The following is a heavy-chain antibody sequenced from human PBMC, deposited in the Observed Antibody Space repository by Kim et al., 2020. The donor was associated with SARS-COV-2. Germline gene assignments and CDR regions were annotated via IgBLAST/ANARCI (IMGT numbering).Heavy chain of an antibody. CDR2: INHRGST. J-gene: IGHJ4*02. Sequence: SETLSLTCAVYGGSFSGYYWSWIRQPPGKGREWIGEINHRGSTNNNPSLKSRVTISVDTSKNQFSLKLSSVTAADTAVYYCVGDTYSSSSRGNVYWGQGTLVTVSS. CDR1: GGSFSGYY. D-gene: IGHD6-6*01. CDR3: VGDTYSSSSRGNVY. V-gene: IGHV4-34*01.